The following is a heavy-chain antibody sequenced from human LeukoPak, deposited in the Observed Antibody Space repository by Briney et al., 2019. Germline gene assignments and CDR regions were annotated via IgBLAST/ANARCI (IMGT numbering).Heavy chain of an antibody. CDR1: GYTLTELS. Sequence: ALVKVSCKVSGYTLTELSMHWVRQAPGKGLEWMGGFDPEDGETIYAQKFQGRVTMTEDTSTDTAYMELSSLRSEDTAVYYCATVAGQSYYDSSGYYLYYFDYWGQGTLVTVSS. V-gene: IGHV1-24*01. CDR2: FDPEDGET. CDR3: ATVAGQSYYDSSGYYLYYFDY. J-gene: IGHJ4*02. D-gene: IGHD3-22*01.